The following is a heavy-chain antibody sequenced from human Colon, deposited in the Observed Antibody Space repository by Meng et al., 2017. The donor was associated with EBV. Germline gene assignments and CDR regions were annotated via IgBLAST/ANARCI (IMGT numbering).Heavy chain of an antibody. D-gene: IGHD2-21*02. V-gene: IGHV4-30-2*01. CDR1: GDSISSGDYS. Sequence: QLLLAEADPGLVQPSQSLSLTCAVSGDSISSGDYSWSWIRQPPGQGLEWIGYIYHGGTTYNTSLKSRVTISVDNSKNQFSLRLTSVTAADTAVYYCARGPYCGGDCYWFDPWGQGTLVTVSS. CDR3: ARGPYCGGDCYWFDP. CDR2: IYHGGTT. J-gene: IGHJ5*02.